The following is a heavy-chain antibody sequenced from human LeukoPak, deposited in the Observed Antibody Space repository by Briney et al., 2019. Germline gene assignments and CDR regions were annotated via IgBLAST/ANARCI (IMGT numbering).Heavy chain of an antibody. CDR2: ISTGGSRT. CDR3: AKGTYDALDY. V-gene: IGHV3-48*03. Sequence: GGSLRLSCAASGFTFSSYEMNWVRQAPGKGLEWASYISTGGSRTYYADSVRGRFTISRDNAKNSLYLQMNSLRAEDTAVYYCAKGTYDALDYWGQGTLVTVSS. CDR1: GFTFSSYE. J-gene: IGHJ4*02. D-gene: IGHD1-1*01.